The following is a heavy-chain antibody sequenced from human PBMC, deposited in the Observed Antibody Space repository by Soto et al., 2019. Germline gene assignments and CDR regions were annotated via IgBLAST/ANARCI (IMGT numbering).Heavy chain of an antibody. CDR2: ISEDGTYK. CDR3: ATKGQVDWLPGDY. D-gene: IGHD3-3*01. CDR1: GLTFKNYG. Sequence: QVRLVESGGGVVQPGRSLRLSCAASGLTFKNYGMHWVGQAPGKGLEWVSVISEDGTYKYYGDSVRGRFTISRDNFDNTVSLQMNDVRPEDTGLYYCATKGQVDWLPGDYWGQGTLVTVSS. J-gene: IGHJ4*02. V-gene: IGHV3-30*03.